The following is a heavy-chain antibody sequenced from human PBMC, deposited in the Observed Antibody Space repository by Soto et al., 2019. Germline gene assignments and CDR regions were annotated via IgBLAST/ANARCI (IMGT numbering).Heavy chain of an antibody. J-gene: IGHJ4*02. Sequence: EVQLVESGGGLVKPGGSLRLSCAASGLTFSSYSMNWVRQAPGKGLEWVSSISSSSSYINYADSVKGRFTISRDNAKNSLYLQMNSLRAEDTAVYYCAREMSITGTTGPLEDYWGQGPLVSVSS. CDR2: ISSSSSYI. CDR3: AREMSITGTTGPLEDY. V-gene: IGHV3-21*01. D-gene: IGHD1-7*01. CDR1: GLTFSSYS.